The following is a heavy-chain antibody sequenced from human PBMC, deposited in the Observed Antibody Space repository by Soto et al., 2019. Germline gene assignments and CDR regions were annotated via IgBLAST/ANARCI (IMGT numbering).Heavy chain of an antibody. CDR3: ARAGDIVVVVAAPGGYFDY. CDR1: GFTFSSYA. D-gene: IGHD2-15*01. CDR2: ISYDGSNK. V-gene: IGHV3-30-3*01. Sequence: GGSLRLSCAASGFTFSSYAMHWVRQAPGKGLEWVAVISYDGSNKYYADSVKGRFTISRDNSKNTLYLQMNSLRAEDTAVYYCARAGDIVVVVAAPGGYFDYWGQGTLVTVSS. J-gene: IGHJ4*02.